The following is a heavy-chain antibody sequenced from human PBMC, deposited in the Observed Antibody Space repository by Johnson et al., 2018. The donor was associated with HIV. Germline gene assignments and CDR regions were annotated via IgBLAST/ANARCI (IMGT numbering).Heavy chain of an antibody. CDR1: RITFDDYD. J-gene: IGHJ3*02. CDR2: INWNGGTT. V-gene: IGHV3-20*04. CDR3: ARTALERAFDI. D-gene: IGHD5-24*01. Sequence: VQLVESGGGVVRPGGSLRLSCTASRITFDDYDMSWVRQVPGKGLEWVSGINWNGGTTGYADSVKGRFTISRDNSKNTLFLQMNSLRAEDTAVYYCARTALERAFDIWGQGTVVTVS.